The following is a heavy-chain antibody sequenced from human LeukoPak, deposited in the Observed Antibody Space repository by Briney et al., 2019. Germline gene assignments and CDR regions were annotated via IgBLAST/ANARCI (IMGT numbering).Heavy chain of an antibody. CDR2: ISGSGGST. Sequence: GGSLRLSCAASGFTFSSYAMSWVRQAPGKGLEWVSAISGSGGSTYYADSVTGRFTISRDNSKNTMYLQLNSLRAEDTAIYYCAKTYYYDSSGYSHYLAYDYWGQGTLVTVSS. J-gene: IGHJ4*02. V-gene: IGHV3-23*01. D-gene: IGHD3-22*01. CDR1: GFTFSSYA. CDR3: AKTYYYDSSGYSHYLAYDY.